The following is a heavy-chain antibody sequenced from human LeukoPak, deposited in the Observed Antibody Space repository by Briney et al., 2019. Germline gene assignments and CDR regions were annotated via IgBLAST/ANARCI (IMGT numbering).Heavy chain of an antibody. J-gene: IGHJ4*02. CDR3: ARAESYYDSSGYPNDYYFDY. D-gene: IGHD3-22*01. Sequence: SETLSLTCTVSGGSISSGGYYWSWIRQHPGKGLEWIGYIYYSGSTYYNPSLKSRVTISVDTSKNQFSLKLSSVTAADTAVYYCARAESYYDSSGYPNDYYFDYWGQGTLVTVSS. CDR1: GGSISSGGYY. CDR2: IYYSGST. V-gene: IGHV4-31*03.